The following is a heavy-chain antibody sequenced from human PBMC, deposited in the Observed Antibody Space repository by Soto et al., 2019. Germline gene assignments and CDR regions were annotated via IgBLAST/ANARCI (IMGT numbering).Heavy chain of an antibody. V-gene: IGHV3-30*18. CDR2: ISYDGSNK. Sequence: GGSLRLSCAASGFTFSSYGMHWVRQAPGKGLEWVAVISYDGSNKYYADSVKGRFTISRDNSKNTLYLQMNSLRAEDTAVYYCAKDDFSYSRQRYYFDYWGQGTLVTVSS. J-gene: IGHJ4*02. CDR1: GFTFSSYG. D-gene: IGHD6-13*01. CDR3: AKDDFSYSRQRYYFDY.